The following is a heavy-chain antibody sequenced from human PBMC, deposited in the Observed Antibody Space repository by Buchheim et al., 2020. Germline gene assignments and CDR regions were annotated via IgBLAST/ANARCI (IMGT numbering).Heavy chain of an antibody. CDR3: AKDGGEVTLPEYFQH. CDR2: ISYDGSNK. D-gene: IGHD3-16*01. J-gene: IGHJ1*01. V-gene: IGHV3-30*18. Sequence: QVQLVESGGGVVQPGRSLRLSCAASGFTFSSYGMHWVRQAPGKGLEWVAVISYDGSNKYYADSVKGRFTISRDNSKNTLYLQMNSLRAEDTAVYYCAKDGGEVTLPEYFQHWGQGT. CDR1: GFTFSSYG.